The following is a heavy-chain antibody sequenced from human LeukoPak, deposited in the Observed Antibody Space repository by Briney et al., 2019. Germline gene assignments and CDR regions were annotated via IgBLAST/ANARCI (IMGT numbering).Heavy chain of an antibody. V-gene: IGHV3-30*18. Sequence: GGSLRLSCAASGFTFSIYGMHWVRQAPGKGLEWVAVISYDGSNKYYADSVKGRFTISRDNSKNTLYLQMNSLRAEDTAVYYCAKDGDYGSGSYYYGMDVWGKGTTVTVSS. CDR1: GFTFSIYG. CDR3: AKDGDYGSGSYYYGMDV. J-gene: IGHJ6*04. D-gene: IGHD3-10*01. CDR2: ISYDGSNK.